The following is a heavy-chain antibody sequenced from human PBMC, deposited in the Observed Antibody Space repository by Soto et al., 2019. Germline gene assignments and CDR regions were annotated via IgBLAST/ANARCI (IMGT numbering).Heavy chain of an antibody. CDR1: GFTFSSYG. Sequence: QVQLVESGGGVVQPGRSLRLSCAASGFTFSSYGMHWVRQAPGKGLEWVAVISYDGSNKYYADYVKGRFTISRDNSKNTLYLQMNSLRAEDTAVYYCAKLGYYDSSGYYYRSLYYYGMDVWGQGTTVTVSS. CDR2: ISYDGSNK. V-gene: IGHV3-30*18. D-gene: IGHD3-22*01. J-gene: IGHJ6*02. CDR3: AKLGYYDSSGYYYRSLYYYGMDV.